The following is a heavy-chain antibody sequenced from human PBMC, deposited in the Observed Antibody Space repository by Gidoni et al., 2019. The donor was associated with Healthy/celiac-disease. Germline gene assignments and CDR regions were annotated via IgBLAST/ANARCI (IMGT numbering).Heavy chain of an antibody. CDR1: GFTFSSYG. Sequence: QVQLVESGGGVVQPGRSRRLSCAASGFTFSSYGMHWVRQAPGKGLEGVAVRWYDGSTNYYASSVKGLFTSSRDKSKNPLYLKMTSLSAEDTAVYYCARDRSYSSSSCFDYWGQGTLVTVSS. J-gene: IGHJ4*02. CDR2: RWYDGSTN. D-gene: IGHD6-6*01. CDR3: ARDRSYSSSSCFDY. V-gene: IGHV3-33*01.